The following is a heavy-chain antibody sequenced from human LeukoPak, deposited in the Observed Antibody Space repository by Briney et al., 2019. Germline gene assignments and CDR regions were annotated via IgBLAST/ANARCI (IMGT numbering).Heavy chain of an antibody. J-gene: IGHJ4*02. V-gene: IGHV3-23*01. Sequence: PGGALSLSCASCGCIYRMYSMSWMRQAAGRGGVWVSVISDNGAVTFYGDSVKGRFTISRDNSKNTLYLQMGSLRVEDTAVYYCARKYASGTYPLDYWGQGTLVTVSS. D-gene: IGHD3-10*01. CDR2: ISDNGAVT. CDR1: GCIYRMYS. CDR3: ARKYASGTYPLDY.